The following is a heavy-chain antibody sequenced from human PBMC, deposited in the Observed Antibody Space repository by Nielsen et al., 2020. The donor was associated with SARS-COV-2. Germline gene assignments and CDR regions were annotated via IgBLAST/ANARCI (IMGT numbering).Heavy chain of an antibody. CDR2: ISSSSSTI. CDR1: GYTFTSYD. CDR3: ARDSSGWYALTTYYYYGMDV. V-gene: IGHV3-48*01. J-gene: IGHJ6*02. Sequence: SCKASGYTFTSYDINWVRQAPGKGLEWVSYISSSSSTIYYADSVKGRFTISRDNAKNSLYLQMNSLRAEDTAVYYCARDSSGWYALTTYYYYGMDVWGQGTTVTVSS. D-gene: IGHD6-19*01.